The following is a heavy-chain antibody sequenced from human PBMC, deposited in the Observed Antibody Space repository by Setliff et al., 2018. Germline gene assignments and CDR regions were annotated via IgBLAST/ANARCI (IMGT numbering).Heavy chain of an antibody. CDR1: GYTFTSYD. J-gene: IGHJ5*02. Sequence: GASVTVSCKASGYTFTSYDIHWVRQATGQGLEWMGWMNPNSGNTGYAQKFQGRVTMTRNTSIRTAYMELSSLRSEDTAVYYCARVAARPCGRHNWFDPWGQGTLVTVSS. D-gene: IGHD6-6*01. CDR3: ARVAARPCGRHNWFDP. V-gene: IGHV1-8*02. CDR2: MNPNSGNT.